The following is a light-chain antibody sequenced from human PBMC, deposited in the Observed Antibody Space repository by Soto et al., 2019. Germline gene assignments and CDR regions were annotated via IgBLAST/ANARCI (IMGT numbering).Light chain of an antibody. CDR2: DTS. Sequence: IVLTQSPDTLSLSPVNRATLSCSAIQSLTNSYISWYHVKPGHATQLLIYDTSSRATGIPDRFSGSGSGTDFPLTITRLEPEDFEVFYCQKYGTSEIIFGKGTRLEIK. CDR1: QSLTNSY. CDR3: QKYGTSEII. J-gene: IGKJ5*01. V-gene: IGKV3-20*01.